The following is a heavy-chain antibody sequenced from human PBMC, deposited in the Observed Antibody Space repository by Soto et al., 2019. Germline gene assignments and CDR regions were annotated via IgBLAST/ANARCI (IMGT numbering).Heavy chain of an antibody. CDR1: GFTFSASP. J-gene: IGHJ5*02. CDR3: SGPITSAGP. D-gene: IGHD6-13*01. V-gene: IGHV3-73*01. CDR2: IRGKADSYAT. Sequence: EVQLVESGGGLVQPGGSLKLSCAASGFTFSASPMHWVRQASGKGPEWVGRIRGKADSYATAYAASVKGRFTISRDDSKNTAYLEMNSLKTEDTAVYYCSGPITSAGPWGQGTLVTVSS.